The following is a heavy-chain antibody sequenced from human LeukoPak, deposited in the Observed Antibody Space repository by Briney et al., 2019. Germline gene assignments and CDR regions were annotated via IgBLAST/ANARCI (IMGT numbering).Heavy chain of an antibody. D-gene: IGHD6-6*01. V-gene: IGHV4-59*01. CDR3: ARGSSPSRRDWYFDL. CDR1: GGSISSYY. Sequence: SETLSLTCTVSGGSISSYYWSWIRQPPGKGLEWMGDIYYSGSTNYNPSLKSRVTISVDTPKNQFSLKLSSVTAADTAVYYCARGSSPSRRDWYFDLWGRGTLVTVSS. J-gene: IGHJ2*01. CDR2: IYYSGST.